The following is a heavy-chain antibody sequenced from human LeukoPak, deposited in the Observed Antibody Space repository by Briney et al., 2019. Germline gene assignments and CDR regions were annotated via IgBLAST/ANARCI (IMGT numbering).Heavy chain of an antibody. CDR2: ISSSSSYT. CDR1: GFTFSDYY. V-gene: IGHV3-11*06. D-gene: IGHD3-10*01. Sequence: GGSLRLSCAASGFTFSDYYMSWIRQAPGKGLEWVSYISSSSSYTNYADSVKGRFTISRDNAKNSLYLQMNSLRAEDTAVYYCARGRGITMVRGVSDAFDIWGQGTMVTVSS. J-gene: IGHJ3*02. CDR3: ARGRGITMVRGVSDAFDI.